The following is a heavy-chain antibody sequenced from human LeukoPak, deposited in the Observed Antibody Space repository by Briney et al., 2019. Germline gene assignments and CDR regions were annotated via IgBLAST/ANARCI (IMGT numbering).Heavy chain of an antibody. CDR3: ARGGSSPTLNWFDP. D-gene: IGHD6-6*01. V-gene: IGHV1-69*05. J-gene: IGHJ5*02. CDR2: IIPIFGTA. CDR1: GGTFSSYA. Sequence: SVKVSCKASGGTFSSYAISWVRQAPGQGLEWMGGIIPIFGTANYAQKFQGRVTITTDESTSTAYMELSSLRSEDTAVCYCARGGSSPTLNWFDPWGQGTLVTVSS.